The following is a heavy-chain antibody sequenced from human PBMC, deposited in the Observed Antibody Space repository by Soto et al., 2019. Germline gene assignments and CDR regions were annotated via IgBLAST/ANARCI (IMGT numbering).Heavy chain of an antibody. V-gene: IGHV5-10-1*01. D-gene: IGHD3-3*01. Sequence: ESLKISCKGSGYSFTSYWISCVRQMPGKGLEWMGRIDPSDSYTNYSPSFQGHVTISADKSISTAYLQWSSLKASDTAMYYCARRDFWSGYYTNGMDVWGQGTTVTVSS. CDR1: GYSFTSYW. J-gene: IGHJ6*02. CDR3: ARRDFWSGYYTNGMDV. CDR2: IDPSDSYT.